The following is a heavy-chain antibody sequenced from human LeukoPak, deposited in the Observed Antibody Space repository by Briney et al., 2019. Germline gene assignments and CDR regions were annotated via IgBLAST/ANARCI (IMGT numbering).Heavy chain of an antibody. CDR3: AKTGRSYFDY. V-gene: IGHV3-30*18. D-gene: IGHD3-10*01. Sequence: PGGSLRLSCAASGFTFSSYGMHWVRQAPGKGLEWVAVISYDGSNKYYADSVKGRFTISRDNSKNTLYLQMNSLRAEDTAVYYCAKTGRSYFDYWGQGTLVTDSS. CDR1: GFTFSSYG. J-gene: IGHJ4*02. CDR2: ISYDGSNK.